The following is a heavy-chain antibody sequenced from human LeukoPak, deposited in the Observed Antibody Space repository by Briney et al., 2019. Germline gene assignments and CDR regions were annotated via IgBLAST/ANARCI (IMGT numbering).Heavy chain of an antibody. CDR3: AREVQLKAFDI. CDR1: GFTFSSYS. CDR2: ISSSSSYI. Sequence: GGSLRLSCAASGFTFSSYSMNWVRQAPGKGLEWVSSISSSSSYIYYADSVKGRFTISRDNAKNSLYLQMNSLRAEDTAVYYCAREVQLKAFDIWGQGTMVTVSS. J-gene: IGHJ3*02. D-gene: IGHD1-1*01. V-gene: IGHV3-21*01.